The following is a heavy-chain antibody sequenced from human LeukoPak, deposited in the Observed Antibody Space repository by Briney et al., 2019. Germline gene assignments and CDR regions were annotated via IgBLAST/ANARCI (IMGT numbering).Heavy chain of an antibody. CDR1: GFTFSTYA. D-gene: IGHD1-26*01. J-gene: IGHJ6*02. CDR3: ASLGATTLSYYGMDV. CDR2: ISHDGRNK. V-gene: IGHV3-30*04. Sequence: GGPLRLSCAASGFTFSTYAMHWVRQTPGKGLEWVAAISHDGRNKHYADSVKGRFTISRDNSKNTLYLQMDGLRDEDTAMYYCASLGATTLSYYGMDVWGQGTTVTVSS.